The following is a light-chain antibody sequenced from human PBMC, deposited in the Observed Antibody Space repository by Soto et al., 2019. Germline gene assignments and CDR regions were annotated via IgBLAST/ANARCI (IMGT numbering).Light chain of an antibody. CDR1: QSVSSSY. CDR2: GAS. J-gene: IGKJ1*01. CDR3: QQYGSSWGK. V-gene: IGKV3-20*01. Sequence: EIVLTQSPGTLSLSPGEIATLSCRASQSVSSSYLAWYQQTPGQAPRLLIYGASTRTTGIPDRFSGSGSGTDFTLTISRLEPEDFAVYYCQQYGSSWGKCGQGTKGDIK.